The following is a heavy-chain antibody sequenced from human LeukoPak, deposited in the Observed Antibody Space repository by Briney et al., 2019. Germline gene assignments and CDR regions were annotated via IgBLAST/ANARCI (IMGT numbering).Heavy chain of an antibody. D-gene: IGHD3-10*01. V-gene: IGHV3-74*01. CDR3: ARDYYGSGSYYI. J-gene: IGHJ4*02. CDR2: LNSDGSST. Sequence: GGSLRLSCAASGFTFSSYLMHWVRQAPGKGVVWVSRLNSDGSSTSYADSVKGRFTISRDNAKNTLYLQMNSLRAEDTAVYYCARDYYGSGSYYIWGQGTLVTVSS. CDR1: GFTFSSYL.